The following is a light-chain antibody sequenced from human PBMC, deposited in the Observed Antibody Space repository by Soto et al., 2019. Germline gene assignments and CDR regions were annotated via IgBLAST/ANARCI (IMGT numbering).Light chain of an antibody. J-gene: IGKJ5*01. Sequence: VLTQSPATLSFSPAKRATLSCRASESVDFHVAWYQQKPGQAPRLLIYDASVRATGTPARFIGSGSGTDFTLTISSLEPEEFALYYCQQRSTWPTFGQGTRLEIK. CDR3: QQRSTWPT. CDR2: DAS. CDR1: ESVDFH. V-gene: IGKV3-11*01.